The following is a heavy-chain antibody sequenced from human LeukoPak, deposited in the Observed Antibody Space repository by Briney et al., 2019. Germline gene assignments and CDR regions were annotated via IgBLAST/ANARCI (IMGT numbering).Heavy chain of an antibody. J-gene: IGHJ3*02. D-gene: IGHD4-11*01. V-gene: IGHV4-4*08. CDR3: ARPPAGQSDAFDI. Sequence: PSETLSLTCTVSGGFISSYYWSWIRQPQGKGLEWIGYIYTSGGTNYNPSLNSGVTISVDTSKNHFSLKLSSVTAADTAVYYCARPPAGQSDAFDIWGQGTMVTVSS. CDR1: GGFISSYY. CDR2: IYTSGGT.